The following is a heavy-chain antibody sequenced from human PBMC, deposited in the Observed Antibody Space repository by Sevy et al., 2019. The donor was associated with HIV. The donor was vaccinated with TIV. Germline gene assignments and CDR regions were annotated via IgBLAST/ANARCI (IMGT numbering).Heavy chain of an antibody. CDR1: GGSISSSNYY. CDR3: ARAHPGYNLMEWFDP. CDR2: IYYSGSP. Sequence: SETLSLTCTVSGGSISSSNYYWGWIRQPPGKGLEWIGSIYYSGSPYYNPSLKSRVTISVDTSKNQFSLKLSSVTAADTAKYYCARAHPGYNLMEWFDPWGQGTLVTVSS. V-gene: IGHV4-39*01. J-gene: IGHJ5*02. D-gene: IGHD1-20*01.